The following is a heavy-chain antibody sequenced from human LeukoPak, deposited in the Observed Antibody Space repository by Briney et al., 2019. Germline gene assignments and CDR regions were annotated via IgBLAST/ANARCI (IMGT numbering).Heavy chain of an antibody. J-gene: IGHJ4*02. CDR3: AKVMYYYDSSGYPYFDC. Sequence: PGGSLRLSCAASGFTVSSTYMSWVRQAPGKGLEWVSVIYSGGSTYYADSVKGRFTISRDNSKNTLYLQMNSLRAEDTAVYYCAKVMYYYDSSGYPYFDCWGQGTLVTVSS. CDR1: GFTVSSTY. V-gene: IGHV3-53*01. CDR2: IYSGGST. D-gene: IGHD3-22*01.